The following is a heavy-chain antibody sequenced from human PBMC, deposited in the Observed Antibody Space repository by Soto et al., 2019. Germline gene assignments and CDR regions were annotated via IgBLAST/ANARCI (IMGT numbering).Heavy chain of an antibody. CDR3: AHRPSKADSSSVRGFDY. CDR2: IYWDDDK. D-gene: IGHD6-13*01. Sequence: SGPTLVNPTQTLTLTCTFSGFSLSTSGVGVGWIRQPPGKALEWLALIYWDDDKRYSPSLKSRLTITKDTSKNQVVLTMTNMDPVDTATYYCAHRPSKADSSSVRGFDYWGQGTLVTVSS. CDR1: GFSLSTSGVG. J-gene: IGHJ4*02. V-gene: IGHV2-5*02.